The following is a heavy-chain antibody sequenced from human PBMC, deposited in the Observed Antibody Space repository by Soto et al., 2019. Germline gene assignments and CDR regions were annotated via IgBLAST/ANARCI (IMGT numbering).Heavy chain of an antibody. Sequence: QVQLVQSGSEVKKPGSSVRVSCKTSGDTFSIYTISWVRQAPGQGLEWMGRVLPFLDITSYSQRFQGRVTITADRSTPTAYVGLPSLRSEDTAVYYCARDRDNSNWPNFDSWGQGTLVTVSS. CDR2: VLPFLDIT. CDR1: GDTFSIYT. D-gene: IGHD6-13*01. V-gene: IGHV1-69*02. J-gene: IGHJ4*02. CDR3: ARDRDNSNWPNFDS.